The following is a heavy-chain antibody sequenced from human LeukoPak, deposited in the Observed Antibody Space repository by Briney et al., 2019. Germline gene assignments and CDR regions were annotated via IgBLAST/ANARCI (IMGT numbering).Heavy chain of an antibody. D-gene: IGHD3-10*01. CDR1: GGSISSYY. J-gene: IGHJ6*02. CDR2: IYTSGST. V-gene: IGHV4-4*07. CDR3: ARVDGTMVRGVIVSSYCDYYGMDV. Sequence: SETLSLTCTVSGGSISSYYWSWIRQPAGKGLEWIGRIYTSGSTNYNPSLKSRVTMSVDTSKNQFSLKLSSVTAADTAVYHCARVDGTMVRGVIVSSYCDYYGMDVWGQGTTVTVSS.